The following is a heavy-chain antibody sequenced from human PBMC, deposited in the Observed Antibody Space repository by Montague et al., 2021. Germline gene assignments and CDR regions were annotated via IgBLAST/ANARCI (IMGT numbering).Heavy chain of an antibody. J-gene: IGHJ4*02. CDR3: ARSSRGSWLQSYFDY. CDR1: GGSISSSSYY. V-gene: IGHV4-39*01. D-gene: IGHD5-24*01. Sequence: SETLSLTCTVSGGSISSSSYYWGWIRQPPGKGLEWIGSIYYSGSTYYNPSLKSRVTISVDTSKNQFSLKLSSVTAADTAVYYCARSSRGSWLQSYFDYWGQGTLVTVSS. CDR2: IYYSGST.